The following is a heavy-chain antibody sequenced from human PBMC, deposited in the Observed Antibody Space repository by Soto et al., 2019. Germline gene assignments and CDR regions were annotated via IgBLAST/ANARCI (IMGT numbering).Heavy chain of an antibody. Sequence: QVQLVQSGADVKKPGSSVKVSCQASGVTFSSETLGWVRQAPGQGLERVGGIIHLFGTASYAQKFQGRVTITADESTSTVYMELSSLRSDDTAVYFCATELGENPASPFDAWGQGTLVTVSS. D-gene: IGHD3-10*01. CDR1: GVTFSSET. CDR2: IIHLFGTA. CDR3: ATELGENPASPFDA. J-gene: IGHJ4*02. V-gene: IGHV1-69*01.